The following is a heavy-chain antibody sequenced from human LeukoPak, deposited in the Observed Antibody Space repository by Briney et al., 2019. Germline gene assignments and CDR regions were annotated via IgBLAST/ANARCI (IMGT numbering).Heavy chain of an antibody. CDR2: INHSGST. CDR1: GFTVSSNY. D-gene: IGHD2-2*02. V-gene: IGHV4-34*01. Sequence: GSLRLSCAASGFTVSSNYMSWIRQPPGKGLEWIGEINHSGSTNYNPSLKSRVTISVDTSENQFSLKLSSVTAADTAVYYCARGPQRYCSSTSCYKDYWGQGTLVTVSS. CDR3: ARGPQRYCSSTSCYKDY. J-gene: IGHJ4*02.